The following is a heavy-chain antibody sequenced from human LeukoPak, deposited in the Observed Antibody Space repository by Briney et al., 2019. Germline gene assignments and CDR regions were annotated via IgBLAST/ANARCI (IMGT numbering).Heavy chain of an antibody. CDR2: IYYSGST. CDR3: ARVGGLHQTGYFDY. J-gene: IGHJ4*02. CDR1: GGSVSSASFY. V-gene: IGHV4-61*01. Sequence: SETLSLTCTVSGGSVSSASFYWSWIRQLPGKGLEWIVYIYYSGSTNYNPSLKSRVTISVDTSKNQFSLKLSSVTAADTAVYYCARVGGLHQTGYFDYWGQGTLVTVSS. D-gene: IGHD2-2*01.